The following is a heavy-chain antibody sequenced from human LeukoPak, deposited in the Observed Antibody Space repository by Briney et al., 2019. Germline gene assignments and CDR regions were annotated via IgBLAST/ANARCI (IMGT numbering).Heavy chain of an antibody. D-gene: IGHD3-9*01. CDR2: IGTAGDT. V-gene: IGHV3-13*01. CDR1: GFTFSSYD. Sequence: GGSLRLSCAASGFTFSSYDMHWVRQATGKGLEWVSAIGTAGDTYYPGSVKGRFTISRENAKNSLYLQMNSLRAGDTAVYYCARSAAKYYDIAYGMDVWGQGTTVTVSS. CDR3: ARSAAKYYDIAYGMDV. J-gene: IGHJ6*02.